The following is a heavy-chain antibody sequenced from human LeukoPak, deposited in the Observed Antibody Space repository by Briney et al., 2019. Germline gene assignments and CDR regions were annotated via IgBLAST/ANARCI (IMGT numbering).Heavy chain of an antibody. CDR3: ARGGVVVPAAPRWLAFDI. CDR2: IIPIFGTA. D-gene: IGHD2-2*01. J-gene: IGHJ3*02. CDR1: GGTFSSYA. Sequence: GSSVKVSCKASGGTFSSYAISWVRQARGQGLEWMGGIIPIFGTANYAQKFQGRVTITTDESTSTAYMELSSLRSEDTAVYYCARGGVVVPAAPRWLAFDIWGQGTMVTVSS. V-gene: IGHV1-69*05.